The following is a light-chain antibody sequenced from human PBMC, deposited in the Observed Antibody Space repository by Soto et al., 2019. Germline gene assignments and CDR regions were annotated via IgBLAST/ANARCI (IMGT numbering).Light chain of an antibody. Sequence: EIVMTQSPATLSVSPGERVTLSCRASQSVSKNLAWYQQKPGQAPRLLIYGASTRATGIPARFSGSGSGTEFTLTFSSLQSEDCAVYYCQHYNTWPPRTFGLPTQVEIK. V-gene: IGKV3-15*01. CDR3: QHYNTWPPRT. CDR2: GAS. J-gene: IGKJ1*01. CDR1: QSVSKN.